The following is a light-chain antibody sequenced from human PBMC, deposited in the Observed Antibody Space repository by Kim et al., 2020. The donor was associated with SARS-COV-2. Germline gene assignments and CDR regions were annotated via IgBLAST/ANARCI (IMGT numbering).Light chain of an antibody. J-gene: IGLJ2*01. CDR2: GKN. CDR1: SLSSYY. V-gene: IGLV3-19*01. CDR3: NSRDSSGNHLRV. Sequence: GQTVMITCQGDSLSSYYASWYQQKPGQAPVLVIYGKNNRPSGIPDRFSGSSSGNTASLTITGAQAEEEADYYCNSRDSSGNHLRVFGGGTQLTVL.